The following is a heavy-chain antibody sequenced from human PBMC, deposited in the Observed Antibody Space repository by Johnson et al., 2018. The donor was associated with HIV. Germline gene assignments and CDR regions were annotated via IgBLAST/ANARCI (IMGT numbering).Heavy chain of an antibody. D-gene: IGHD3-16*02. CDR3: ARVDRSWAFDI. J-gene: IGHJ3*02. V-gene: IGHV3-30*04. Sequence: QVQLVESGGGVVQPGGSLRLSCAASGFTFSSYAMSWVRQAPGKGLEWVAVLSYHGRNKYYADYVKGRFTISRDNSKNTLYLQMNSLRAEDTAVYYCARVDRSWAFDIWGQGTMVTVSS. CDR1: GFTFSSYA. CDR2: LSYHGRNK.